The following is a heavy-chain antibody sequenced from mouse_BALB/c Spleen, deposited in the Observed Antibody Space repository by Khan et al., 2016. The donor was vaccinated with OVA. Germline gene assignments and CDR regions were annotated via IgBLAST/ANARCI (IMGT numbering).Heavy chain of an antibody. V-gene: IGHV2-9*02. CDR2: IWAGGST. Sequence: QVQLKESGPGLVAPSQTLSITCTVSGFSLTTYGVHWVRQPPGKGLEWLGVIWAGGSTNYYSALMSRLSIIKDNSKSHVFLKMNSLQTDDTAIYYCASPYYGSAWFAYWGQGTLVTVSA. J-gene: IGHJ3*01. CDR1: GFSLTTYG. D-gene: IGHD1-1*01. CDR3: ASPYYGSAWFAY.